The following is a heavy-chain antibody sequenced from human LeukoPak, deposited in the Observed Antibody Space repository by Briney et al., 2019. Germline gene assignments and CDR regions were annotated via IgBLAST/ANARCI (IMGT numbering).Heavy chain of an antibody. V-gene: IGHV4-30-4*08. CDR3: ARRRSFRLLDY. CDR1: GGSINRGDYY. J-gene: IGHJ4*02. CDR2: IYYSGST. D-gene: IGHD6-25*01. Sequence: SETLPLTCTVSGGSINRGDYYWSRIPPPPGQGVVGNGYIYYSGSTYYNPSLKSRTSITVYTNKHQFSLKQLPVTAEDPAVFVCARRRSFRLLDYWGQGTLVTVSS.